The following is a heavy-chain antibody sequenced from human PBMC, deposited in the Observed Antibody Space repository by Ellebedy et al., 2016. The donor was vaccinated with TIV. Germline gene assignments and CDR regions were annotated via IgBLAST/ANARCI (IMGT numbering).Heavy chain of an antibody. Sequence: GGSLRLSXAASGFTFSSYAMHWVRQAPGKGLEWVAVISYDGSNKYYADSVKGRFTISRDNSKTTLYLQMNSLRAEDTAVYYCARTDDGDYYYYGMDVWGQGTTVTVSS. CDR3: ARTDDGDYYYYGMDV. J-gene: IGHJ6*02. D-gene: IGHD1-1*01. V-gene: IGHV3-30-3*01. CDR1: GFTFSSYA. CDR2: ISYDGSNK.